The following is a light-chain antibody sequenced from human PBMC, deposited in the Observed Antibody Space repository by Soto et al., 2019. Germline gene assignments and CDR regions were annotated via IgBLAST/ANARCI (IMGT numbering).Light chain of an antibody. V-gene: IGLV2-8*01. J-gene: IGLJ2*01. CDR2: EVI. CDR1: SSDVGVYNY. CDR3: SSYAGSNNLL. Sequence: QSALTQPPSASGSPGHSITISCTGTSSDVGVYNYVSWYQQHPGKAPQLRIYEVIRRPSGVPDRFSGSKSGNTASLTVSGLQAEDEADYYCSSYAGSNNLLFGGGTKLTVL.